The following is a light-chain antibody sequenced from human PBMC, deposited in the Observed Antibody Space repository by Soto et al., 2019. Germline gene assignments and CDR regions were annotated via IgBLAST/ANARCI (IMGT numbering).Light chain of an antibody. CDR3: QQRSNWPPIT. CDR1: QSVSGSD. V-gene: IGKV3D-20*02. J-gene: IGKJ5*01. Sequence: EVVLTQSPGTLSLSPGARAPLSCRARQSVSGSDLAWYQQKPGQAPRLLISGVSNRATGTPDRFSGSGSGTDFTLTISSLEPEDFAVYYCQQRSNWPPITFGQGTRLEIK. CDR2: GVS.